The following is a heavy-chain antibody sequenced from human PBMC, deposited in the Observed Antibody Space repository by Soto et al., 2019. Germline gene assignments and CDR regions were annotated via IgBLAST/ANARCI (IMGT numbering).Heavy chain of an antibody. CDR1: GFPSSTYGFSTYA. V-gene: IGHV3-23*01. Sequence: GGSLRLSCMASGFPSSTYGFSTYAMTWVRQPPGRGLEWVSAISGSGGSTYYADSVKGRFTISRDNSKNTPYLQMNSLRAEDTAVYYCAKGVVPAAMAIYLDYWGQGTLVTVSS. CDR3: AKGVVPAAMAIYLDY. D-gene: IGHD2-2*01. J-gene: IGHJ4*02. CDR2: ISGSGGST.